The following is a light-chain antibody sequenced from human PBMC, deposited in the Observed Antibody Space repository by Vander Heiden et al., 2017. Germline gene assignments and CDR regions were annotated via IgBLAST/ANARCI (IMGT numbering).Light chain of an antibody. Sequence: DIQMTQSPSSLSASVGDRVTITCRASQSIGNFLNWYQQKPGKAPNLLVHTASSLQSGVPSRFSGSGSGTDFTLTISGLQPEDFANYYCQQSSSTSPYTFGQGTKLEIK. CDR3: QQSSSTSPYT. J-gene: IGKJ2*01. CDR2: TAS. V-gene: IGKV1-39*01. CDR1: QSIGNF.